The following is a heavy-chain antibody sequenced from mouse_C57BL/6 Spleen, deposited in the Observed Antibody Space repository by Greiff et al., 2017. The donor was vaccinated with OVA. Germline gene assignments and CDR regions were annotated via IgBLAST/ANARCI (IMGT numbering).Heavy chain of an antibody. D-gene: IGHD1-1*01. J-gene: IGHJ3*01. V-gene: IGHV1-26*01. CDR1: GYTFTDYY. Sequence: VQLQQSGPELVKPGASVKISCKASGYTFTDYYMNWVKQSHGKSLEWIGDINPNNGGTSYNQKFKGKATLTVDKSSSTAYMELRSLTSEDSAVYYCARDYYGSSSWFAYWGAGTLVTVAA. CDR2: INPNNGGT. CDR3: ARDYYGSSSWFAY.